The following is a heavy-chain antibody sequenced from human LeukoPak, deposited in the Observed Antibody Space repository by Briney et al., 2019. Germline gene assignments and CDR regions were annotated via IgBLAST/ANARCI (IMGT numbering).Heavy chain of an antibody. CDR3: AKGEIPARLLYPH. CDR2: ISGSGGST. V-gene: IGHV3-23*01. D-gene: IGHD2-2*02. J-gene: IGHJ4*02. Sequence: PGGSLRLSCVVSGITLSNYGMSWVRQAPGKGLEWVSAISGSGGSTYYADSVKGRFTISRDNSKNTLYLQMNSLRAEDTAVYYCAKGEIPARLLYPHWGQGALVTVSS. CDR1: GITLSNYG.